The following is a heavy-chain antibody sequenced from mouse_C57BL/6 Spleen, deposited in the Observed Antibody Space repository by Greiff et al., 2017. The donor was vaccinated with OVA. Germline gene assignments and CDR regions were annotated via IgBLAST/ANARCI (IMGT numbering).Heavy chain of an antibody. V-gene: IGHV10-3*01. Sequence: EVQVVESGGGLVQPKGSLKLSCAASGFTFNTYAMHWVRQAPGKGLEWVARIRSKSSNYATYYADSVKDRFTISRDDSQSMLYLQMNNLKTEDTAMYYCVRGPLDYAYWYFDVWGTGTTVTVSS. CDR3: VRGPLDYAYWYFDV. J-gene: IGHJ1*03. D-gene: IGHD1-1*02. CDR2: IRSKSSNYAT. CDR1: GFTFNTYA.